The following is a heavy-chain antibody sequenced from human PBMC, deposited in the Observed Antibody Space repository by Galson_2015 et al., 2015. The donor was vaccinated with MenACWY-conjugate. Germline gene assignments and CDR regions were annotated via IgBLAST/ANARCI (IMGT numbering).Heavy chain of an antibody. V-gene: IGHV3-23*01. CDR2: IRTITGST. D-gene: IGHD3-16*01. Sequence: SLRLSCAASGFTFSNSAMNWVRQAPGKGLEWVSGIRTITGSTYYADSVKGRFTISRDQSKNTLYLQMNSLRADDTAVYFCARGGSASNVYYLVDVWGKGTTVTVSS. J-gene: IGHJ6*03. CDR1: GFTFSNSA. CDR3: ARGGSASNVYYLVDV.